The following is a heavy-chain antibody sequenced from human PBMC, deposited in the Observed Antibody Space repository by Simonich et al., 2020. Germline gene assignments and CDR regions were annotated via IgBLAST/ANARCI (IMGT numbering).Heavy chain of an antibody. CDR2: INTNRGGH. CDR1: GYTFTGYY. CDR3: ARDPVVPAAIRNAFDI. D-gene: IGHD2-2*01. J-gene: IGHJ3*02. V-gene: IGHV1-2*02. Sequence: QVQLVHAGAEVKKPGASVKVSCKASGYTFTGYYMHWVRQAPGQGLKCMGCINTNRGGHNYEQKFQGRVTMTRDTSISTAYMELSRLGSDDTAVYYCARDPVVPAAIRNAFDIWGQGTMVTVSS.